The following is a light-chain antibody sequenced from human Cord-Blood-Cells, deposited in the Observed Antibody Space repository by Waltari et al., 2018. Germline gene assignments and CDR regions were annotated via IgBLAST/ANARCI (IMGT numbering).Light chain of an antibody. CDR2: DVS. CDR3: SSYTSSSV. J-gene: IGLJ2*01. CDR1: SSDVGGYNY. V-gene: IGLV2-14*01. Sequence: QSALTQPASVSGSPGQSITISCTGTSSDVGGYNYVSWYQQHPGKAPKLMTYDVSKRPSGFSNRFSGSKSGNTASLTISGLQAEDEADYYCSSYTSSSVFGGGTKLTVL.